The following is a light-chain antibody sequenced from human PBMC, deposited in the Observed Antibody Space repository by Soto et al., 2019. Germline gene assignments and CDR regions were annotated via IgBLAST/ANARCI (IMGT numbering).Light chain of an antibody. J-gene: IGKJ1*01. CDR2: GAS. V-gene: IGKV3-15*01. CDR1: QSVSSN. CDR3: QQYNNWPGT. Sequence: EIVMTQSPATLSVSPGERATLSCRASQSVSSNLAWYQQKPGQAPRLLIYGASTRATGIPARFSGSGSGTEFTLTISSLQSEDLAVYYCQQYNNWPGTFGQGTK.